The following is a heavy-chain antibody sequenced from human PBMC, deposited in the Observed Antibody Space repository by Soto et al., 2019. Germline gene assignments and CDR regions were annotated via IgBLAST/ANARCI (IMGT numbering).Heavy chain of an antibody. J-gene: IGHJ6*02. CDR3: AREVYYDFWSGYRDYYYGMDV. CDR2: ISYDGSNK. CDR1: GFTFSSYA. Sequence: GGSLRLSCAASGFTFSSYAMHWVRQAPGKGLEWVAVISYDGSNKYYADSVKGRFTISRDNSKNTLYLQMNSLRAEDTAVYYCAREVYYDFWSGYRDYYYGMDVWGQGTTVTVSS. V-gene: IGHV3-30-3*01. D-gene: IGHD3-3*01.